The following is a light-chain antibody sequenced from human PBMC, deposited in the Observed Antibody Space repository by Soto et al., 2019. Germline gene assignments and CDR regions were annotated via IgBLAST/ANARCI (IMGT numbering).Light chain of an antibody. CDR3: QSYDRSPRTYV. CDR2: GNS. V-gene: IGLV1-40*01. CDR1: SSNIGAGYD. J-gene: IGLJ1*01. Sequence: QSVLTEPPSVSWAPGQRVTISCSGSSSNIGAGYDVNLYRQLPGTAPKLLIYGNSDRPSGVPDRFSGSKSGTSASLAITGLQAEHEADYFCQSYDRSPRTYVFGTGTKVTVL.